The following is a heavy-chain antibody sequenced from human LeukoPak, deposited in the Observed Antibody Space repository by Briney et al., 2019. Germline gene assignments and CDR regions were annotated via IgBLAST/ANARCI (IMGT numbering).Heavy chain of an antibody. Sequence: SETLSLTCTVSGASFSSGDQYWNWIRQSPGKGLEWIGSIHPSGRLYNNPSLESRVTISVDTSKNQFSLKLSSVTAADTAVYYCAEGRNFDYWGQGTLVTVSS. V-gene: IGHV4-39*07. D-gene: IGHD1-26*01. CDR3: AEGRNFDY. CDR1: GASFSSGDQY. CDR2: IHPSGRL. J-gene: IGHJ4*02.